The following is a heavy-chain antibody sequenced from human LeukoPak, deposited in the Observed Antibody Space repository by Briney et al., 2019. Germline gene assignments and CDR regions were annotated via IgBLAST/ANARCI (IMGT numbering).Heavy chain of an antibody. D-gene: IGHD3-16*01. CDR3: ARYDSRGSASTRFDY. V-gene: IGHV4-38-2*01. CDR1: GYSLGKNYY. Sequence: SETLSLTCAVSGYSLGKNYYWGWIRQPPGKGLEWIGRIYGTGSTSYNPSLMNRVTMSADTSKNHFSLKLTSVTAADTAVYYCARYDSRGSASTRFDYWGQGILVTISS. J-gene: IGHJ4*02. CDR2: IYGTGST.